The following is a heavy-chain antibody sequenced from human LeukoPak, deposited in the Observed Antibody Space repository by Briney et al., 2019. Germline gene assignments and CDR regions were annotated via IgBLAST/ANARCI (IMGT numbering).Heavy chain of an antibody. D-gene: IGHD2-2*01. V-gene: IGHV1-18*01. Sequence: GASVKVSCKASGYTFTSYGISWVRQAPGQGLEWMGWISAYNGNTNYAQKLQGRVTMTTDTSTSTAYMELRGLRSDDTAVYYCARDCSSTSCLPFDYWGQGTLVTVSS. J-gene: IGHJ4*02. CDR1: GYTFTSYG. CDR3: ARDCSSTSCLPFDY. CDR2: ISAYNGNT.